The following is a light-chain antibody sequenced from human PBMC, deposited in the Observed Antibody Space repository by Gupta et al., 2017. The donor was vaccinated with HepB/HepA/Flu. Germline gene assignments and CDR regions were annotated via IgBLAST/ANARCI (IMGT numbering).Light chain of an antibody. CDR3: AAWYDSRTGWV. Sequence: QSVLTQPPPASGTPGQRVTISCSGSSSNIGTNTINCYQQHPGTAPKLFIYSNNQRPSGVPDRISGSKSGTAASLAISGLQAEDEADDYSAAWYDSRTGWVFGGGTKLTVL. J-gene: IGLJ3*02. V-gene: IGLV1-44*01. CDR1: SSNIGTNT. CDR2: SNN.